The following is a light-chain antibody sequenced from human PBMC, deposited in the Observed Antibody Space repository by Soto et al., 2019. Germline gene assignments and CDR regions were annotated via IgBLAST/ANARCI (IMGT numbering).Light chain of an antibody. V-gene: IGLV2-14*01. CDR2: EVS. CDR3: SSYTNSSNYV. J-gene: IGLJ1*01. Sequence: QSVLTQPASVSGSPGQSITISCTGTSSDVGSYNFVSWYQQLPGKAPKLMIYEVSNRPSGGSNRFSGSKSGHTASLTISGLQAEDEPDHYCSSYTNSSNYVCGSEGKVPLL. CDR1: SSDVGSYNF.